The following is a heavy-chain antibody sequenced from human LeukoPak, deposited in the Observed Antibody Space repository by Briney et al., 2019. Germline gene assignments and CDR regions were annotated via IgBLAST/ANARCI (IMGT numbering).Heavy chain of an antibody. D-gene: IGHD3-9*01. CDR1: GFTFSTYG. J-gene: IGHJ3*02. V-gene: IGHV3-23*01. CDR3: AKGEGELRYFDWLHAFDI. Sequence: GGTLRLSCAASGFTFSTYGMSWVRQAPGKGLEWVSAISGSGGSTYYADSVKGRFTISRDNSKNTLYLQMNSLRAEDTAVYYCAKGEGELRYFDWLHAFDIWGQGTMVTVSS. CDR2: ISGSGGST.